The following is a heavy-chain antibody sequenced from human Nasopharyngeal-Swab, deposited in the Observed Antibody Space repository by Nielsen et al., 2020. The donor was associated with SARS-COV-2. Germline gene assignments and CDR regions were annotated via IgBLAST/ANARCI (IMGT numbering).Heavy chain of an antibody. CDR1: GFTFSSHG. J-gene: IGHJ4*02. CDR2: IWSDGSNK. CDR3: ARDGMGGYPLYSFDS. D-gene: IGHD1-26*01. Sequence: GGSLRLSCAASGFTFSSHGMHWVRQAPGKGLAWVAVIWSDGSNKIYTDSVKGRFTFSRDNSKNTLYLQMNSLRAEDTAVYYCARDGMGGYPLYSFDSWGQGTLVTVSS. V-gene: IGHV3-33*08.